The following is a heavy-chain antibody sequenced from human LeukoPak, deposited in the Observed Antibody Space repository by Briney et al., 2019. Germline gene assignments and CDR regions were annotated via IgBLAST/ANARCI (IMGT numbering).Heavy chain of an antibody. V-gene: IGHV4-34*01. CDR1: GGSFSGYY. J-gene: IGHJ5*02. Sequence: SETLSLTCAVYGGSFSGYYWSWIRQPPGKGLEWIGEINHSGSTNYNPSLKSRVTISVDTSKNQFSLKLSSVTAADTAVYYCARNKAAGEQLEEGWFDPWGQGTLVTVSS. CDR2: INHSGST. D-gene: IGHD6-13*01. CDR3: ARNKAAGEQLEEGWFDP.